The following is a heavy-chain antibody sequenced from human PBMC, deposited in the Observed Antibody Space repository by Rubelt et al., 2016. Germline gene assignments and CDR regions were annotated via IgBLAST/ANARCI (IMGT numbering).Heavy chain of an antibody. V-gene: IGHV4-59*04. Sequence: QVQLQQWGAGLLKPSETLSLTCTVSGGSISSYYWSWIRQPPGKGLEWIGYISYNGRTSYNPSLQSRVTISVDTSKNQFSLNLSSVTAADSAIYNCATRRSALGSFEFWGQGIVVTVSS. D-gene: IGHD3-10*01. CDR1: GGSISSYY. CDR2: ISYNGRT. J-gene: IGHJ4*02. CDR3: ATRRSALGSFEF.